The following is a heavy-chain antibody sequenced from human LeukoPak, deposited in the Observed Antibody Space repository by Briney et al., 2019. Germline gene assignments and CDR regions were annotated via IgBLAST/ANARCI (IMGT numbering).Heavy chain of an antibody. CDR3: ARDAPLAARGYYYGMDV. D-gene: IGHD6-6*01. CDR1: GYTFTSYG. CDR2: ISAYNGNT. V-gene: IGHV1-18*01. Sequence: ASVKVSCKASGYTFTSYGISWVRQAPGQGLEWMGWISAYNGNTNCAQKLQGRVTMTTDTSTSTAYMELRSLRSDDTAVYYCARDAPLAARGYYYGMDVWGQGTTVTVSS. J-gene: IGHJ6*02.